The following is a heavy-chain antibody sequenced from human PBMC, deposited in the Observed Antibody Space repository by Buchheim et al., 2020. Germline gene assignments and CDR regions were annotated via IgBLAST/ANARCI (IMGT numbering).Heavy chain of an antibody. CDR1: GGSISSSSYY. CDR2: IYYSGST. CDR3: AREGVVSNWFDP. D-gene: IGHD2-21*01. J-gene: IGHJ5*02. Sequence: QLQLQESGPGLVKPSETLSLTCTLSGGSISSSSYYWGWIRQPPGKGLEWIGSIYYSGSTYYNPSLKSRAPISVDTSKNQFSLKLSSVTAADTAVYYCAREGVVSNWFDPWGQGTL. V-gene: IGHV4-39*01.